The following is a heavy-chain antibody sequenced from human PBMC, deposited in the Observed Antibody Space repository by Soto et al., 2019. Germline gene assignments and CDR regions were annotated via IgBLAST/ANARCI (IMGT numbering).Heavy chain of an antibody. CDR3: ARDGPPLDY. CDR2: ISAYNGNK. J-gene: IGHJ4*02. CDR1: GYTFSSYG. Sequence: GASVKVSCKASGYTFSSYGISWVRQAPGQGLEWMGWISAYNGNKNYAQKLQDRVTMTTDTSTSTADMDLRSLRSDDTAVYYCARDGPPLDYWGQGTLVTVSS. V-gene: IGHV1-18*01.